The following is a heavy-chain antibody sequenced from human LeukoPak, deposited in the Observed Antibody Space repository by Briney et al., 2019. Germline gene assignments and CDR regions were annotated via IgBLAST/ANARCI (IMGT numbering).Heavy chain of an antibody. D-gene: IGHD1-14*01. CDR2: VSPSGNTT. CDR3: ARESRYRDYFDY. V-gene: IGHV3-23*01. Sequence: AGSLRLSCAASGFTFSTYAISWVRQAPGKGLEWVSGVSPSGNTTYYPDSVKGRFAISRDNAKNKVYLQMNSVRADDTAVDYCARESRYRDYFDYWGQGTMVTVSS. J-gene: IGHJ4*02. CDR1: GFTFSTYA.